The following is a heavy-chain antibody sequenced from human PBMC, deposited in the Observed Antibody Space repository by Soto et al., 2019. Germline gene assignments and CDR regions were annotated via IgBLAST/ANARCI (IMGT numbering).Heavy chain of an antibody. Sequence: SETLSLTCTVSGGSISSSSYYWGWIRQPPGKGLEWIGSIYYSGSTYYNPSLKSRVTISVDTSKNQFSLKLSSVTAADTAVYYCARFMYSSSWYLGSPKYYFDYWRQGTLVTVSS. CDR1: GGSISSSSYY. J-gene: IGHJ4*02. CDR2: IYYSGST. D-gene: IGHD6-13*01. CDR3: ARFMYSSSWYLGSPKYYFDY. V-gene: IGHV4-39*01.